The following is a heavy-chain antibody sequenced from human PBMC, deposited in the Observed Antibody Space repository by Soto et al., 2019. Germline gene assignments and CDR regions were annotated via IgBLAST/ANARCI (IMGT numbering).Heavy chain of an antibody. CDR2: IIPIFGTA. CDR3: AITMGSRDLLLPHAYYFDY. J-gene: IGHJ4*02. V-gene: IGHV1-69*13. D-gene: IGHD2-2*01. Sequence: SVKVSCKASGGTFSSYAISWVRQAPGQGLEWMGGIIPIFGTANYAQKFQGRVTITADESTSTAYMELSSLRSEDTAVYYCAITMGSRDLLLPHAYYFDYWGQGTLVTVSS. CDR1: GGTFSSYA.